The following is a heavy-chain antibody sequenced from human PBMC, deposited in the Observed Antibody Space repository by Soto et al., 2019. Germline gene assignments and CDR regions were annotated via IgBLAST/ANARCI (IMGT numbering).Heavy chain of an antibody. J-gene: IGHJ4*02. Sequence: GGSLRLSCTASGFTFGDYAMSWFRQAPGKGLEWVGFIRSKAYGGTTEYAASVKGRFTISRDDSKSIAYLQMNSLKTEDTAVYYCTRQYSSSWYDQFPISDYWGQGTLVTVSS. V-gene: IGHV3-49*03. D-gene: IGHD6-13*01. CDR3: TRQYSSSWYDQFPISDY. CDR2: IRSKAYGGTT. CDR1: GFTFGDYA.